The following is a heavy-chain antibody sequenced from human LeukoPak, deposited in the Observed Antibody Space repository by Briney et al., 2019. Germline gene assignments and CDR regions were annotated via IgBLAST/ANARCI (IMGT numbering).Heavy chain of an antibody. CDR1: GYIFTGYY. CDR3: ARLAFYDFWSGYLDS. CDR2: INPNGGAT. Sequence: GASVKVPCTASGYIFTGYYLHWLRQAPGQGLEYLGWINPNGGATKYTQKFQGRVTMTRDTSINTAYMELSSLRSDDTAVYFCARLAFYDFWSGYLDSWGQGTLITVSS. V-gene: IGHV1-2*02. J-gene: IGHJ4*02. D-gene: IGHD3-3*01.